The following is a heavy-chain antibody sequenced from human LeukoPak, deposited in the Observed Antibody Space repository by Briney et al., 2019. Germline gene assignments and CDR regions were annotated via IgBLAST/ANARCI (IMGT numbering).Heavy chain of an antibody. CDR2: ISSSGSTI. D-gene: IGHD3-10*01. J-gene: IGHJ4*02. CDR3: ARDRRGPFDY. CDR1: GFTFSSSW. V-gene: IGHV3-48*04. Sequence: GGSLRLSCVASGFTFSSSWMSWIRQAPGKGLEWVSYISSSGSTIYYADSVKGRFTISRDNAMNSLYLQMNSLRAEDTAVYFCARDRRGPFDYWGQGTLVTVSS.